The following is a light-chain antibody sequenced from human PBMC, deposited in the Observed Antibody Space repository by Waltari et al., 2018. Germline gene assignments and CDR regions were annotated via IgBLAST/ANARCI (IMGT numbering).Light chain of an antibody. CDR3: QQYNNWPET. Sequence: DIVMTQSPATLSVSPGERATPSCRASQRIGSHLAWYQHKPGPAPRFLIYGASTRATGIPAGFSGRGSGTEFTLPISSLQSADFAVYYCQQYNNWPETFGQGTKVEIK. J-gene: IGKJ1*01. CDR1: QRIGSH. V-gene: IGKV3-15*01. CDR2: GAS.